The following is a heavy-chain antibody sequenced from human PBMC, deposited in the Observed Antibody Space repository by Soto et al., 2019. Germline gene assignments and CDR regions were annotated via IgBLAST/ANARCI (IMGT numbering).Heavy chain of an antibody. CDR1: GGSISSGVYY. CDR2: IYYSGST. Sequence: PSETLSLTCTVSGGSISSGVYYWIWIRQHPGKGLEWIGYIYYSGSTYYNPSLKSRVTISVDTSKNQFSLKLSSVTAADTAVYYCAVGLGRGYSYAHYWGQGTLVTVSS. J-gene: IGHJ4*02. D-gene: IGHD5-18*01. V-gene: IGHV4-31*03. CDR3: AVGLGRGYSYAHY.